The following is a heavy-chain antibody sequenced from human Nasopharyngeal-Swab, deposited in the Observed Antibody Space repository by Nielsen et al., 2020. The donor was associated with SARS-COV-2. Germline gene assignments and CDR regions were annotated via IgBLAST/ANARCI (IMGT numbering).Heavy chain of an antibody. Sequence: ASVQVSCKASGYTFTSYAMNWVRQAPVQGLEWMGWINTNTGNPTYAQGFTGRFVFSLDTSVSTAYLQISSLKAEDTAVYYCARDGLSLQYSSGWYGWLDPWGQGTLVTVSS. CDR2: INTNTGNP. J-gene: IGHJ5*02. CDR3: ARDGLSLQYSSGWYGWLDP. V-gene: IGHV7-4-1*02. CDR1: GYTFTSYA. D-gene: IGHD6-19*01.